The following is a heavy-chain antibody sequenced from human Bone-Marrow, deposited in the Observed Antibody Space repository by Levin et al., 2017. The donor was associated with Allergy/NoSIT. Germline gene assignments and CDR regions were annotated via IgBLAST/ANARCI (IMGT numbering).Heavy chain of an antibody. D-gene: IGHD3-3*01. Sequence: SCAVSGGSISSSNWWSWVRQPPGKGLEWIGEIYHSGSTNYNPSLKSRVTISVDKSKNQFSLKLSSVTAADTAVYYCARDPRESGSYYDFWSGYYTAYYGMDVWGQGTTVTVSS. V-gene: IGHV4-4*02. CDR3: ARDPRESGSYYDFWSGYYTAYYGMDV. J-gene: IGHJ6*02. CDR2: IYHSGST. CDR1: GGSISSSNW.